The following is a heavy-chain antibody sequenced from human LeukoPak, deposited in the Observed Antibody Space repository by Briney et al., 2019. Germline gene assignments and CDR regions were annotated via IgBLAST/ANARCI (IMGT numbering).Heavy chain of an antibody. V-gene: IGHV3-7*02. Sequence: GGPLRLSCAASGFSFTNYWMNWVRQAPGKGLEWVANIKQDGSEKYYVDSVKGRFTISRDNAKNSLYLQMNSLRAEDTAVYYCASIGLGSRRDYWGQGTLVTISS. CDR1: GFSFTNYW. CDR3: ASIGLGSRRDY. D-gene: IGHD3/OR15-3a*01. J-gene: IGHJ4*02. CDR2: IKQDGSEK.